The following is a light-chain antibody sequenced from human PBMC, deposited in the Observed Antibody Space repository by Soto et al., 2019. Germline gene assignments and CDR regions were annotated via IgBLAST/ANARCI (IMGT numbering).Light chain of an antibody. Sequence: QLVLTQSSSASASLGSSGKLTCTLSSGHSSYIIAWHQQQPGKAPRYLMKLEGSGSYNQGSGVPDRFSGSSSGADRYLTISNLQFEDEADYYCETWNSNTWVFGGGTKLTVL. CDR3: ETWNSNTWV. CDR2: LEGSGSY. V-gene: IGLV4-60*02. CDR1: SGHSSYI. J-gene: IGLJ3*02.